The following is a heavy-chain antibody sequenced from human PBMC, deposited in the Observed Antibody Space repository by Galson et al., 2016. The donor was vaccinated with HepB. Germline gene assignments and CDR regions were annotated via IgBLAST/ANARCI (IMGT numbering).Heavy chain of an antibody. J-gene: IGHJ1*01. CDR2: VSGHAGST. D-gene: IGHD2-15*01. V-gene: IGHV3-23*01. CDR1: GFPFNTYA. Sequence: SLRLSCAASGFPFNTYAMTWVRQAPGKGLEWVSGVSGHAGSTYYADSVKGRFAISRENFKNKLYLQMNSLRADETAVYYCAKANIIMVTLGVFLDTWGQGTLVTVSS. CDR3: AKANIIMVTLGVFLDT.